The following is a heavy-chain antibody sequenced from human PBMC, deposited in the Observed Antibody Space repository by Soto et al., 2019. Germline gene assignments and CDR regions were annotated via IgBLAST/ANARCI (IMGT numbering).Heavy chain of an antibody. CDR3: ARARSNYAYNYALDV. Sequence: QVQLVQSGAEVKKPGSAVNVSCKASGGTFNSYAVSWVRQAPGQGLEWMGGIIPLFGAPRYAQKFQGRVTITADKATSTVYMEVNSLRSEDTAVFYCARARSNYAYNYALDVWGQGTTVIVSS. D-gene: IGHD4-4*01. V-gene: IGHV1-69*06. J-gene: IGHJ6*02. CDR2: IIPLFGAP. CDR1: GGTFNSYA.